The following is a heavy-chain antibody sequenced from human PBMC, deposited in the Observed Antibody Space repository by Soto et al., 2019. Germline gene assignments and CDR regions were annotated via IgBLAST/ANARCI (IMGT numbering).Heavy chain of an antibody. D-gene: IGHD5-18*01. CDR2: IYYSGST. J-gene: IGHJ4*02. Sequence: TLSLTCTVSGGSISSGGYYWSWIRQHPGKGLEWIGYIYYSGSTYYNPSLKSRVTISVDTSKNQFSLKLSSVTAADTAVYYCARGETTAMADLFDYWGQGTLVTVSS. V-gene: IGHV4-31*03. CDR3: ARGETTAMADLFDY. CDR1: GGSISSGGYY.